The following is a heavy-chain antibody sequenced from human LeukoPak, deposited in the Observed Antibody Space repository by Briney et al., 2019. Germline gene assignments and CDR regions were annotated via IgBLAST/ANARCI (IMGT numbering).Heavy chain of an antibody. J-gene: IGHJ4*02. CDR2: IYYSGTT. Sequence: PSETLSLTCTVSGGSISSSSYYWGWIRQPPGKGLEWIGSIYYSGTTYYNPPLKSRVTISRDTSKNQFSLKLSSTADADTAVYYCARLTSQPAYSDFWGQGTLVTVSS. CDR1: GGSISSSSYY. CDR3: ARLTSQPAYSDF. V-gene: IGHV4-39*01. D-gene: IGHD1-14*01.